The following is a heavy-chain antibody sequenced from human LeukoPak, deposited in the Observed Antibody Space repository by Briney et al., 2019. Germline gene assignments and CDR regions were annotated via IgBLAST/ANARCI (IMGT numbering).Heavy chain of an antibody. V-gene: IGHV3-48*03. Sequence: GGSLRLSCAASGFTFSIYEMNWVRQAPGQGLEWVSFISGSGSTIHFADSVKGRFTISRDNAKNSLYLQMNSLRGEDTAVYYCVRGRWFDPWGQGTLVTVSS. CDR3: VRGRWFDP. CDR2: ISGSGSTI. J-gene: IGHJ5*02. CDR1: GFTFSIYE.